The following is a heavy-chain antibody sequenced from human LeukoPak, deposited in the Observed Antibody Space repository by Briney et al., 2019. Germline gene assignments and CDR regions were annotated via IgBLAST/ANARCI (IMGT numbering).Heavy chain of an antibody. CDR3: ARENYYDSSGSHHPHFDY. Sequence: GASVKVSCKASGGTFSSYAISWVRQAHGQGLEWMGGIIPIFGTANYAQKFQGTVTITTDESTSTAYMELSSLRSEDTAVYYCARENYYDSSGSHHPHFDYWGQGTLVTVSS. CDR2: IIPIFGTA. J-gene: IGHJ4*02. D-gene: IGHD3-22*01. V-gene: IGHV1-69*05. CDR1: GGTFSSYA.